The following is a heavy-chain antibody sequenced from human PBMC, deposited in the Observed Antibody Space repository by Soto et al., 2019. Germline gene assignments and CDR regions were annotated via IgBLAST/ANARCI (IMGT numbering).Heavy chain of an antibody. J-gene: IGHJ6*02. CDR2: IKQDGSEK. V-gene: IGHV3-7*05. CDR3: ARDSSSWYGDYYYGMDV. CDR1: GFTFSSYW. D-gene: IGHD6-13*01. Sequence: PGGSLRLSCAASGFTFSSYWMSWVRQAPGKGLEWVANIKQDGSEKYYVDSVKGRFTISRDNAKNSLYLQMNSLRAEDTAVYYCARDSSSWYGDYYYGMDVWGQGTTVTVS.